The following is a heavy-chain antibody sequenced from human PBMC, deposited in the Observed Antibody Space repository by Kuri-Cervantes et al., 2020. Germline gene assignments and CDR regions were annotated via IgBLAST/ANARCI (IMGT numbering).Heavy chain of an antibody. CDR2: INPNSGGT. CDR3: ARLQYCSSTSCYAGFDY. CDR1: GYTFTGYY. Sequence: ASVKVSCKASGYTFTGYYMHWVRQAPGQGLEWMGWINPNSGGTNYAQKFQGWDTMTRDTSISTAYMDLSSLRSEDTAVYYCARLQYCSSTSCYAGFDYWGQGTLVTVSS. V-gene: IGHV1-2*04. D-gene: IGHD2-2*01. J-gene: IGHJ4*02.